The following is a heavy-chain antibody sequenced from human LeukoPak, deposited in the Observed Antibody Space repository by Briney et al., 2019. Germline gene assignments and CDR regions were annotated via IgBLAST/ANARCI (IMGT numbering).Heavy chain of an antibody. V-gene: IGHV1-2*02. Sequence: ASVKVSCKPSGYTFTDYFMHWVRQAPGQGLEWMGWINPHSGGTNYAQKFQGRVTMTRDTSISTAYVELNRLRSDDTAVYYCARGGLPAFYYYMDVWGKGTTVTVSS. D-gene: IGHD1-26*01. CDR3: ARGGLPAFYYYMDV. J-gene: IGHJ6*03. CDR1: GYTFTDYF. CDR2: INPHSGGT.